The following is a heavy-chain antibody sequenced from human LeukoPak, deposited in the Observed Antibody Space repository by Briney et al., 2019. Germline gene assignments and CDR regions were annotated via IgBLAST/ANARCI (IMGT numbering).Heavy chain of an antibody. Sequence: GGSLRLSCAASGFTFDDYAMHWVRQAPGKGLEWVSGISWNSGSIGYADSVKGRFTISRDNAKNSLYLQMNSLRAEDTALYYCAYLGLSSDWNDVPGPQIDHWGQGMLVSVSS. CDR1: GFTFDDYA. V-gene: IGHV3-9*01. CDR3: AYLGLSSDWNDVPGPQIDH. D-gene: IGHD1-1*01. J-gene: IGHJ4*02. CDR2: ISWNSGSI.